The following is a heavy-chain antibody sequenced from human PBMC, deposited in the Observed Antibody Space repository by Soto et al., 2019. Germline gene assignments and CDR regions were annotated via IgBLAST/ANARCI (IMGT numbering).Heavy chain of an antibody. CDR1: GFTFSSYA. CDR3: ASGGGGDFWSGYYPLYYYYYYGMDV. V-gene: IGHV3-30-3*01. J-gene: IGHJ6*02. Sequence: QVQLVESGGGVVQPGRSLRLSCAASGFTFSSYAMHWVRQAPGKGLEWVAVISYDGSNKYYADSVKGRFTISRDNSKNTLYLQMNSLRAEDTAVYYCASGGGGDFWSGYYPLYYYYYYGMDVWGQGTTVTVSS. D-gene: IGHD3-3*01. CDR2: ISYDGSNK.